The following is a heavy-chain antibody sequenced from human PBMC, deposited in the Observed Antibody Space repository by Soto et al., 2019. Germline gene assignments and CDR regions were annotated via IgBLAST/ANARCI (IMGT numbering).Heavy chain of an antibody. J-gene: IGHJ4*02. V-gene: IGHV1-3*01. CDR1: GYTFTMYV. Sequence: QVQLVQSGSEVKKPGASVKVSCKASGYTFTMYVIHWVRQAPGQRPEWMGWMNVGNGNTKSSQKFLGRATFTSDTSASTAYMELSSLRSEDTAVYYCARDKRRDYDFWSGYSQGFDYWGQGTLVTVSS. CDR3: ARDKRRDYDFWSGYSQGFDY. D-gene: IGHD3-3*01. CDR2: MNVGNGNT.